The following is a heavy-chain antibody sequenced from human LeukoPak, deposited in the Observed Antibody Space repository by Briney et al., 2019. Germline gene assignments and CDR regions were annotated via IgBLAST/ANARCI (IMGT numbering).Heavy chain of an antibody. CDR3: AKESTVTPGSVNWFDP. Sequence: GGSLRLSCAASGFTFSSYEMNWVRQAPGKGLEWVSYISSSGSTIYYADSVKGRFTISRGNAKNSLYLQMNSLRAEDTAVYYCAKESTVTPGSVNWFDPWGQGTLVTVSS. D-gene: IGHD4-17*01. CDR1: GFTFSSYE. J-gene: IGHJ5*02. CDR2: ISSSGSTI. V-gene: IGHV3-48*03.